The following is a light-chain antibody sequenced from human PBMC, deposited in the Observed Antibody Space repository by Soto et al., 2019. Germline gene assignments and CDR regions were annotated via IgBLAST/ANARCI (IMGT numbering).Light chain of an antibody. CDR2: GNS. CDR3: QASDSSLNGSV. J-gene: IGLJ2*01. CDR1: SSNIGAGYD. Sequence: QSVLTQPPSVSGAPGQRVTISCTGSSSNIGAGYDVHWYQQLPGTAPKLLIYGNSHRPSGVPDRFSGSKSGTSASLAISGLQAEDEADYYCQASDSSLNGSVFGGGTKLTVL. V-gene: IGLV1-40*01.